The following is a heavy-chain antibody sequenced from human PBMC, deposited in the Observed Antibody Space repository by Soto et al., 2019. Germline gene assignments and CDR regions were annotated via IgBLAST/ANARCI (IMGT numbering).Heavy chain of an antibody. Sequence: ASVKVSCKASGYTFTSYGISWVRQATGQGLEWMGWISAYNGNTNYAQKLQGRVTMTAVTSTSTAYMEWRSLRSDDTAVYYGARVAIGVDCFDPWGLGTLVTFSS. V-gene: IGHV1-18*01. CDR3: ARVAIGVDCFDP. CDR2: ISAYNGNT. CDR1: GYTFTSYG. J-gene: IGHJ5*02.